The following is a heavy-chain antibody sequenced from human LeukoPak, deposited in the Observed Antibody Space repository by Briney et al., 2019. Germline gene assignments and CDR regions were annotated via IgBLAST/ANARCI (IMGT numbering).Heavy chain of an antibody. Sequence: SETLSLTCTVSGGSISSYYWGWIRQPPGKGLEWIGSIYYSGSTYYNPSLKSRVTISVDTSKNQFSLKLSSVTAADTAVYYCARLGGGFGAAAIDYWGQGTLVTVSS. CDR3: ARLGGGFGAAAIDY. CDR2: IYYSGST. D-gene: IGHD6-13*01. V-gene: IGHV4-39*01. CDR1: GGSISSYY. J-gene: IGHJ4*02.